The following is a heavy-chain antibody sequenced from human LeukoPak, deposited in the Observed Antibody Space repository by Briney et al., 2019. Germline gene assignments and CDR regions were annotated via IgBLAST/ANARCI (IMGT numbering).Heavy chain of an antibody. CDR2: IYHSGST. V-gene: IGHV4-30-2*01. CDR3: ARDHGDHHQFQH. J-gene: IGHJ1*01. CDR1: GGSISSGGYY. D-gene: IGHD4-17*01. Sequence: PSETLSLTCTVSGGSISSGGYYWSWIRQPPGKGLEWIGYIYHSGSTYYNPSLKSRVTISVDKSKNQFSLKLSSVTAADTAVYYCARDHGDHHQFQHWGQGTLVTVSS.